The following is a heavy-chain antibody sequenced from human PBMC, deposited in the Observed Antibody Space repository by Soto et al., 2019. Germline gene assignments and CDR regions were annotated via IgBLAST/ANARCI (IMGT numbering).Heavy chain of an antibody. CDR1: GGSVSTYW. CDR2: IYYSGTT. CDR3: ARGRTETNNFFPP. D-gene: IGHD4-17*01. Sequence: QVQLQEWGPGLVQPSETLSLICTVSGGSVSTYWWSWIRQTPGKGLEWIGFIYYSGTTKYNPSLKSRVSISMDTSKNQFSLKLRSVTAADTAVYFWARGRTETNNFFPPWGKGTLVTVSS. J-gene: IGHJ5*02. V-gene: IGHV4-59*02.